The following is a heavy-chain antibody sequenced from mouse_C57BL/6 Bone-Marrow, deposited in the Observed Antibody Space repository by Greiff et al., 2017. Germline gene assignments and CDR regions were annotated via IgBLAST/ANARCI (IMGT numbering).Heavy chain of an antibody. J-gene: IGHJ1*03. CDR3: ARSGYIRGWYFDV. D-gene: IGHD1-3*01. Sequence: QVQLQQPGAELVKPGASVKLSCKASGYTFTSYWMHWVKQRPGRGLEWIGRSDPNSGGTKYNEKFKSKATLTVDKPSSTAYMQLSSLTSEDSAVYYCARSGYIRGWYFDVWGTGTTVTVSS. CDR2: SDPNSGGT. V-gene: IGHV1-72*01. CDR1: GYTFTSYW.